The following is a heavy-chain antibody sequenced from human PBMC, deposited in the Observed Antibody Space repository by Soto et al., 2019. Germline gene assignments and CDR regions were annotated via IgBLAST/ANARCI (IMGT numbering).Heavy chain of an antibody. CDR2: VYYSGST. Sequence: QVQLQESGPGLVKPSETLSLTCTVSGDSVRSGNYYWSWIRQPPGKGLEWIGFVYYSGSTNYNPSLKSRVPTSRDTSKNQFSLKLSSLTAADTAVYYCASALYCSSGACSFDPWGQGTLVTVSS. J-gene: IGHJ5*02. D-gene: IGHD2-15*01. CDR3: ASALYCSSGACSFDP. CDR1: GDSVRSGNYY. V-gene: IGHV4-61*01.